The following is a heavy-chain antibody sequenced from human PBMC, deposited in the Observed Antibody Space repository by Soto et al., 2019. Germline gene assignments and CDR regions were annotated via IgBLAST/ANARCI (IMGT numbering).Heavy chain of an antibody. D-gene: IGHD4-4*01. CDR1: GYSFISYW. V-gene: IGHV5-51*01. J-gene: IGHJ4*02. CDR2: IYPSDSDI. Sequence: GESLKISCKASGYSFISYWIGWVRQMPGKGLEWMGIIYPSDSDIRYSPSFQGQVTISADKSISTAYLQWSSPKASETAMYYCARGAVTTNFDYWGLGTLVTVSS. CDR3: ARGAVTTNFDY.